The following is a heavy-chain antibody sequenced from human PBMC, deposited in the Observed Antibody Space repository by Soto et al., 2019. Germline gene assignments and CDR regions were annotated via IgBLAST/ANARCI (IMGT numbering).Heavy chain of an antibody. CDR1: GGSISSYY. CDR3: ARLDSSGYYNWFDP. J-gene: IGHJ5*02. V-gene: IGHV4-59*01. Sequence: PSETLSLTCTVSGGSISSYYWSWIRQPPGKGLEWIGYIYYSGSTHYNPSLKSRVTISVDTSKNQFSLKLSSVTAADTAVYYCARLDSSGYYNWFDPWGQGTLVTVSS. D-gene: IGHD3-22*01. CDR2: IYYSGST.